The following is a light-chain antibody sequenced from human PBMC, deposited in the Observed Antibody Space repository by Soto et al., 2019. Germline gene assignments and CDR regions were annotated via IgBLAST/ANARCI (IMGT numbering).Light chain of an antibody. CDR1: QNVNSN. Sequence: EIVMTQSPATLSVSPGERATLSCRASQNVNSNLAWYQQKPGQAPRLLIYGASTRDTGVPARFSGSGSGTEFTLTISSLQPEDSAIYYCQHLNNWPSYTFGQGTKLEIK. V-gene: IGKV3-15*01. J-gene: IGKJ2*01. CDR2: GAS. CDR3: QHLNNWPSYT.